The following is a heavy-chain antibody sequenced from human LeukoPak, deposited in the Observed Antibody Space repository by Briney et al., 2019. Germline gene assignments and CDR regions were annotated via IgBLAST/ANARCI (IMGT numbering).Heavy chain of an antibody. D-gene: IGHD3-22*01. Sequence: GGSLRLSRAASGFTFSSYGMHWVRQAPGKGLEWVAVISYDGSNKYYADSVKGRFTISRDNSKNTLYLQMNSLRAEDTAVYYCAKGYYDSSGHLDYWGQGTLVTVSS. V-gene: IGHV3-30*18. J-gene: IGHJ4*02. CDR2: ISYDGSNK. CDR1: GFTFSSYG. CDR3: AKGYYDSSGHLDY.